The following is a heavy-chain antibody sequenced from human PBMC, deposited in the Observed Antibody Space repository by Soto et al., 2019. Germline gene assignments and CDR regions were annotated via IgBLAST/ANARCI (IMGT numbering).Heavy chain of an antibody. CDR2: IIPIFGTA. J-gene: IGHJ6*02. D-gene: IGHD2-2*01. V-gene: IGHV1-69*13. Sequence: SVKVSCKASRGTFSSYAITWVRQAPGQGLEWMGGIIPIFGTANYAQKFQGRVTITADESTSTAYMELSSLRSEDTAVYYCAREQARIQAAMLYYYYYGMDVWGQGTTVTVSS. CDR3: AREQARIQAAMLYYYYYGMDV. CDR1: RGTFSSYA.